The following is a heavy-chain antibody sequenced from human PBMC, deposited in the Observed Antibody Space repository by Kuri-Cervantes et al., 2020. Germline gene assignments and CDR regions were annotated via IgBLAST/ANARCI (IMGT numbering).Heavy chain of an antibody. V-gene: IGHV1-46*01. D-gene: IGHD2-21*02. CDR2: INPSGGST. CDR3: ARDACGGYCYSCDAFDI. CDR1: GYTFTSYY. J-gene: IGHJ3*02. Sequence: ASVKVSCKASGYTFTSYYMHWVRQAPGQGLEWMGIINPSGGSTSYAQKFQGRVTMTRDTSTSTVYMELSSLRSEDTAVYYCARDACGGYCYSCDAFDIWGQGTMVTVSS.